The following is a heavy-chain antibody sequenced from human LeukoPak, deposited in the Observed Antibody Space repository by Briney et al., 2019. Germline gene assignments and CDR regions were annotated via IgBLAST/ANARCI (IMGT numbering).Heavy chain of an antibody. V-gene: IGHV3-74*01. CDR2: INSDGSSA. D-gene: IGHD2-21*02. CDR3: ARTGGDYNFDY. CDR1: GFIFSSHW. J-gene: IGHJ4*02. Sequence: GGSLRLSCAASGFIFSSHWMHWVRQAPGKGLVWVSRINSDGSSASYADSVKGRFTISRDSAKNTLYLQMNSLRAEDTAVYYCARTGGDYNFDYWGQGTLVTVSS.